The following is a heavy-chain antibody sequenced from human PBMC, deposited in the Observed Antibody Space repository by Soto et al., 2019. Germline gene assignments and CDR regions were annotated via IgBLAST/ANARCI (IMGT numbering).Heavy chain of an antibody. CDR1: GFTFRTYA. CDR2: ISYDGSNR. CDR3: ARDGLPDDFRSGGYWFDP. J-gene: IGHJ5*02. V-gene: IGHV3-30*04. D-gene: IGHD3-3*01. Sequence: GGSLRLSCAASGFTFRTYAIHWVRQAPGRGLEWVAVISYDGSNRYHADSVKGRFTISRDNSKNTLYMQMDSLRLEDTGVYYCARDGLPDDFRSGGYWFDPWGQGTQVTVSS.